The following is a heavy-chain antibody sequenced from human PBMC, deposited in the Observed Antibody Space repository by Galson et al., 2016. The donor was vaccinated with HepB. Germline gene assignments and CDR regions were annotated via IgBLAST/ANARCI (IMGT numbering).Heavy chain of an antibody. J-gene: IGHJ5*02. Sequence: SETLSLTCTVSGDSISNSVYYWGWIRQPPGKGLEWIGNIYYTGSTYYNASLKSRVAISLDTSKNQFSLKLSSVTAADTAVYYCARRGRTVTEKHINWFDPWGPGTLVTVSS. D-gene: IGHD4-17*01. CDR1: GDSISNSVYY. CDR3: ARRGRTVTEKHINWFDP. V-gene: IGHV4-39*01. CDR2: IYYTGST.